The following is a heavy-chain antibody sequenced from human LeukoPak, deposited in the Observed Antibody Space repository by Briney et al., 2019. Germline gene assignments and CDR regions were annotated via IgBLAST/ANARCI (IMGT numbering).Heavy chain of an antibody. D-gene: IGHD2-15*01. Sequence: SETLSLTCTVSGYSISSGYYWGWIRQPPGKGLEWIGSIYHSGSTYYNPSLKSRVTISVDTSKNQFSLKLSSVTAADTAVYYCARRANGGYCSGGSCYFYYYMDVWGKGTTVTISS. V-gene: IGHV4-38-2*02. CDR1: GYSISSGYY. CDR2: IYHSGST. CDR3: ARRANGGYCSGGSCYFYYYMDV. J-gene: IGHJ6*03.